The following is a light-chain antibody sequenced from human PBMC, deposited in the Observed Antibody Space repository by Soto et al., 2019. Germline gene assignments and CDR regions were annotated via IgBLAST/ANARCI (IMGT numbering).Light chain of an antibody. V-gene: IGKV1-9*01. J-gene: IGKJ1*01. CDR1: QGIASF. CDR3: QQYDTYWT. CDR2: SAT. Sequence: DIQLTQSPSFLAASVGDRVTITCRASQGIASFLAWYQQKPGKAPKLLIYSATTLQTGVSSRFSGSRSGPEFTLTISSLQREDFATYYCQQYDTYWTFGQGTKV.